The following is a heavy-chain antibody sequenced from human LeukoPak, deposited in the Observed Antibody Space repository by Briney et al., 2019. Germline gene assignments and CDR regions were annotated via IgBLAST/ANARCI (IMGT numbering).Heavy chain of an antibody. J-gene: IGHJ6*03. D-gene: IGHD6-6*01. CDR3: ARFRIAARLRYYYYMDV. CDR1: GGSFNGYY. V-gene: IGHV4-34*01. Sequence: KTSETLSLTCAVYGGSFNGYYWSWIRQPPGKGLEWIGEINHSGSTNYNPSLKSRVTISVDTSKNQFSLKLSSVTAADTAVYYCARFRIAARLRYYYYMDVWGKGTTVTVSS. CDR2: INHSGST.